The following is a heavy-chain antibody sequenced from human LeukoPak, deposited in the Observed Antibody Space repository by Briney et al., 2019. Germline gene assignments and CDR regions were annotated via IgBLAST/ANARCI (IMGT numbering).Heavy chain of an antibody. CDR1: GFXFSRYA. V-gene: IGHV3-30*18. CDR2: ISSEGSEQ. J-gene: IGHJ4*02. Sequence: GGSLRLSCGASGFXFSRYAMHWVRKAPGKGLEWVAVISSEGSEQLYADSVKGRFTISRDNSKNTVNLQMNSLRLDDTAVYYCAKDKGREGDYWGQGTLVAVSS. CDR3: AKDKGREGDY.